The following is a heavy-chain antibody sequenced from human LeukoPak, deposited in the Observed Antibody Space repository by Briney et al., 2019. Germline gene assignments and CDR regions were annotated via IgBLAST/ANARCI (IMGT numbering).Heavy chain of an antibody. Sequence: TSETLSLTCAVYGGSFSGYYWSWIRQPPGKGLEWIGEINHSGSTNYNPSLKSRVTISVDTSKNQFSMKLSSVTAADTAVYYCASTSGGFDYWGQGTLVTVSS. D-gene: IGHD2-15*01. CDR1: GGSFSGYY. CDR2: INHSGST. V-gene: IGHV4-34*01. CDR3: ASTSGGFDY. J-gene: IGHJ4*02.